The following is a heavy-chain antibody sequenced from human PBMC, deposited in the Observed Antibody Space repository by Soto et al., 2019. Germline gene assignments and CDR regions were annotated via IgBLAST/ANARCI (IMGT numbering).Heavy chain of an antibody. CDR2: IYQSGTT. D-gene: IGHD3-22*01. CDR3: ARDSSGRHDY. Sequence: SETLSLTCSVSGGSVRSGSYYWTWIRQPPGKGLGWIGYIYQSGTTNYNASLKSRVTISIDTSKNQFFLKLSSVTAADTAVYYCARDSSGRHDYWGQGTLVTVSS. V-gene: IGHV4-61*01. J-gene: IGHJ4*02. CDR1: GGSVRSGSYY.